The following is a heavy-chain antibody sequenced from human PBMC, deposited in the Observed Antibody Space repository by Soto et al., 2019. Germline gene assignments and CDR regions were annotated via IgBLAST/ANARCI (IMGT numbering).Heavy chain of an antibody. V-gene: IGHV1-18*01. Sequence: QVQLVQSGAEVKKPGASVKVSCRASGYTFTSYGISWVRQAPGQGLEWMGWISAYNANTNYAQKLQSRVPMTTVTSTSTAYLEMRSLRSDDTAVYSCARALPPTDYWGQGTLVTVSS. CDR1: GYTFTSYG. CDR2: ISAYNANT. CDR3: ARALPPTDY. J-gene: IGHJ4*02.